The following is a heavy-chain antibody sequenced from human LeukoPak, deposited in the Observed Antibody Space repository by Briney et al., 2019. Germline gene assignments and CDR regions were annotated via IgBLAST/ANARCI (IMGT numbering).Heavy chain of an antibody. J-gene: IGHJ4*02. V-gene: IGHV4-39*07. Sequence: PSETLSLTCTVSGGSISSSSYYWSWIRQPPGKGLEWIGEINHSGSTNYNPSLKSRVTISVDTSKNQFSLKLSSVTAADTAVYYCARLMEYYYDSSGSGGWGQGTLVTVSS. CDR1: GGSISSSSYY. D-gene: IGHD3-22*01. CDR3: ARLMEYYYDSSGSGG. CDR2: INHSGST.